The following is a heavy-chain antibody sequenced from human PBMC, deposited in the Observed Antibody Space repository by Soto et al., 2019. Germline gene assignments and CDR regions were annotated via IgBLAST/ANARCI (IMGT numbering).Heavy chain of an antibody. CDR1: GGSIGSGGYY. D-gene: IGHD3-10*01. V-gene: IGHV4-31*03. CDR2: IYYSGST. J-gene: IGHJ6*02. CDR3: ARADYYGSGSYYTDYYYGMDV. Sequence: SETLSLTCTVSGGSIGSGGYYWSWIRQHPGKGLEWIGYIYYSGSTYYNPSLKSRVTISVDTSKNQFSLKLSSVTAADTAVYYCARADYYGSGSYYTDYYYGMDVWGQGTTVTVSS.